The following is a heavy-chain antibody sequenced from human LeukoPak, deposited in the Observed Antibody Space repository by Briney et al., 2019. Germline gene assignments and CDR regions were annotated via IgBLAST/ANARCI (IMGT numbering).Heavy chain of an antibody. CDR1: GGSISTYY. V-gene: IGHV4-59*08. J-gene: IGHJ4*02. CDR3: ARRSPGYSYSIDS. D-gene: IGHD5-18*01. Sequence: SETLSLTGTVSGGSISTYYWSWIRQPPGKGLEWIGYIYYSGTTNYNPSLKSRVTISVDTSKNQFSLNLSSVTAADTAVYYCARRSPGYSYSIDSWGQGTLVTVSS. CDR2: IYYSGTT.